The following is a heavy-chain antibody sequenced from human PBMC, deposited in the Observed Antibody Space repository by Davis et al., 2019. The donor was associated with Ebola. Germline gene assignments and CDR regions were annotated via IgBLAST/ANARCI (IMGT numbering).Heavy chain of an antibody. CDR3: ARDGRTIDYFDY. Sequence: GESLKISCAASGFTFSTYAMSWVRQAPGKGLEWVSAFSGSGGFTYYADSVKGRFIISRDNSKNTLYLQMDSLSAEDTAVYYCARDGRTIDYFDYWGQGTLVTVSS. J-gene: IGHJ4*02. D-gene: IGHD1-1*01. CDR1: GFTFSTYA. V-gene: IGHV3-23*01. CDR2: FSGSGGFT.